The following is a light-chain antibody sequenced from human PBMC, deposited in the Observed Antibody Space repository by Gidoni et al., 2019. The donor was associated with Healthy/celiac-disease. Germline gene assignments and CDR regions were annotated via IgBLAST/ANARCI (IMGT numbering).Light chain of an antibody. CDR3: QQSYSTPFT. Sequence: DIQLTQSPSSLSASVGDRVTITCRASQSMSSYLNWYQQKPGKAPMLLIYAASSLQSGVPSRFSGSGSGTDFTLTISSLQPEDFATYYCQQSYSTPFTFGPGTKVDIK. J-gene: IGKJ3*01. CDR1: QSMSSY. V-gene: IGKV1-39*01. CDR2: AAS.